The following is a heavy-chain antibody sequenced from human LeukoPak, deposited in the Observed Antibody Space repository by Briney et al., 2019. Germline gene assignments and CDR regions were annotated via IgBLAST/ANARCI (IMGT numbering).Heavy chain of an antibody. CDR2: IYHSGST. J-gene: IGHJ4*02. CDR1: GYSITTGYY. D-gene: IGHD3-10*01. CDR3: ARDQDYYGSGSYGPDH. Sequence: SETLSLTCTVFGYSITTGYYWGWIRQPPGKGLGSIYHSGSTFYNPSLKSRVTISVDTSKNQFSLKLSSVTAADTAIYYCARDQDYYGSGSYGPDHWGREPRSPSPQ. V-gene: IGHV4-38-2*02.